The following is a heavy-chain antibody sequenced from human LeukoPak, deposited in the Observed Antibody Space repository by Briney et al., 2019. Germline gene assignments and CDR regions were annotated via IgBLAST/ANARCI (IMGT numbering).Heavy chain of an antibody. V-gene: IGHV3-43*02. D-gene: IGHD3-22*01. Sequence: PGGSLRLSCALSGFSFDDYAVHWGSQAPGKGLEWVSLISGDGDSTYYADSVKGRFTISRDNSKDSLYLQMNSLRTEDTALYYCAKDTRKTPSGISGLFDFWGQGTLVTVSS. CDR3: AKDTRKTPSGISGLFDF. CDR2: ISGDGDST. CDR1: GFSFDDYA. J-gene: IGHJ4*02.